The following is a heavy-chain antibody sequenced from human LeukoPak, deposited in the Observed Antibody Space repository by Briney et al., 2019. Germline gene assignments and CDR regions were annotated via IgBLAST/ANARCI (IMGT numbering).Heavy chain of an antibody. V-gene: IGHV4-59*01. CDR1: GGSISSYY. Sequence: PSETLSLTCTVSGGSISSYYWSWIRQPPGKGLEWIGYIYYSGSTNYNPSLKSRVTISVDTTKNQFSLKLSSVTAADTAVYFCARGPEGALYYYGIDVWGQGTTVTVSS. D-gene: IGHD1-26*01. CDR3: ARGPEGALYYYGIDV. J-gene: IGHJ6*02. CDR2: IYYSGST.